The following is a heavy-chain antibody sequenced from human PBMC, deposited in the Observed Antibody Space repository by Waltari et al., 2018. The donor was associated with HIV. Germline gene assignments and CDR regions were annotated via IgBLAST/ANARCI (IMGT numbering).Heavy chain of an antibody. CDR1: GFTFSSYW. CDR3: ARVENDYSNYADY. D-gene: IGHD4-4*01. CDR2: IKQDGSEK. Sequence: EVQLVESGGGLVQPGGSLRLSCAASGFTFSSYWLLWVRQVPGKGLEWVANIKQDGSEKYYVDSVKGRFTISRDNAKNSLYLQMNSLRAEDTAVYYCARVENDYSNYADYWGQGTLVTVSS. J-gene: IGHJ4*02. V-gene: IGHV3-7*01.